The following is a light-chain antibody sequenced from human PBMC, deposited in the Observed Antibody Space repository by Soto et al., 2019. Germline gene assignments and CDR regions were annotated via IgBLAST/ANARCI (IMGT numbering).Light chain of an antibody. CDR1: QGVSSN. J-gene: IGKJ1*01. Sequence: EIVLTQSPATLSVSXXXXXXXXXXASQGVSSNLAWYQQKPGQAPRLLIYSASTRATGIPARSSGSGSGTEFTLTISSLQSEDFAVYFCQQYNNWPRTFGQGTKVDIK. V-gene: IGKV3-15*01. CDR3: QQYNNWPRT. CDR2: SAS.